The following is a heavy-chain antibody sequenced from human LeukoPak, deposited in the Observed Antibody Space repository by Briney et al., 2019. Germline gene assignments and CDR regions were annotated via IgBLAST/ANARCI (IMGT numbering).Heavy chain of an antibody. D-gene: IGHD2-15*01. CDR3: ADIGGGGSNTR. CDR1: RFTFSSYW. CDR2: IRKKSDRYTT. V-gene: IGHV3-72*01. J-gene: IGHJ1*01. Sequence: GGSLRLSCAASRFTFSSYWMSWVRQAPGKGLEWVGLIRKKSDRYTTEYAASVKGRFTISRDDSTNSVYLQMSSLKSEDTAVYYCADIGGGGSNTRWGEGTVVTVSS.